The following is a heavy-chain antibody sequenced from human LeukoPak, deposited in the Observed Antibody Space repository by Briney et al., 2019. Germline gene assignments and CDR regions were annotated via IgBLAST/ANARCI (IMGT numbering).Heavy chain of an antibody. V-gene: IGHV1-8*02. J-gene: IGHJ6*02. CDR1: VGTFSSYA. CDR2: MNPNRGNT. D-gene: IGHD2-2*01. Sequence: SVKVSCKSSVGTFSSYAINWVRQATGQGLGWVGWMNPNRGNTGYSQKFQGRGTMTRNTSIRTAYLELSSLRSEDTAVYYCARVNFVVVPAAVQTYYYYGMDVWGQGTTVTVSS. CDR3: ARVNFVVVPAAVQTYYYYGMDV.